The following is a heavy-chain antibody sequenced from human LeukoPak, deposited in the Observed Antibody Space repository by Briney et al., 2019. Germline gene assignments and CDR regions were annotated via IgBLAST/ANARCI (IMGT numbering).Heavy chain of an antibody. Sequence: PGGSLRPSCAASGFTFSSYAMHWVRQALGKGLEWVAVISYDGSNKYYADSVKGRFTISRDNSKNTLYLQMNSLRAEDTAVYYCARPLAGVVPAAINYYMDVWGKGTTVTVSS. D-gene: IGHD2-2*02. CDR3: ARPLAGVVPAAINYYMDV. CDR1: GFTFSSYA. V-gene: IGHV3-30*04. J-gene: IGHJ6*03. CDR2: ISYDGSNK.